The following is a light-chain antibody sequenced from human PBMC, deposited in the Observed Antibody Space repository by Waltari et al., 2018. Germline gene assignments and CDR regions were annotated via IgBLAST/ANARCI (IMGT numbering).Light chain of an antibody. J-gene: IGKJ5*01. V-gene: IGKV2-30*01. CDR1: QSLVSTDGISY. CDR2: KVS. CDR3: MQATHRPVT. Sequence: DVGLTQSPLSLPVTLGQPASLSCRSSQSLVSTDGISYLNWFHQRPGQAPRRRIYKVSNRDSGVPDRFSGSGSGTDFTLMISSVEADDVGVYFCMQATHRPVTFGQGTRLEIK.